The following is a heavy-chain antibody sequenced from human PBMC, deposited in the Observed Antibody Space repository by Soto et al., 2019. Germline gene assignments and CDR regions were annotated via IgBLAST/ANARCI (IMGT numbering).Heavy chain of an antibody. V-gene: IGHV2-5*02. CDR2: IYWDDDK. CDR1: GFSLSTSGVG. D-gene: IGHD2-15*01. Sequence: QITLKESGPTLVKPTQTLTLTCTFSGFSLSTSGVGVGWIRQPPGKALEWLALIYWDDDKRYSPSLKRRLTITKDTSKNQVVLTMTNMDPVDTATYYCAHRRGGYCSGGSCESFDYWGQGTLVTVSS. J-gene: IGHJ4*02. CDR3: AHRRGGYCSGGSCESFDY.